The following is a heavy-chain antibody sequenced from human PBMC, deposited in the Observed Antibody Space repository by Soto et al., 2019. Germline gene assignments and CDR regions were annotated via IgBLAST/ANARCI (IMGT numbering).Heavy chain of an antibody. Sequence: QVQLVQSGAEVKKPGSSVKVSCKASGGTLSSYAISWVRQAPGQGLEWMGGIIPFFNTSNYAQNFQDRVTITADESTSTAYMELSSLRSEDTAVYYCAYRALYFYDAIAYCPVEYWGQGTLVTVSS. CDR3: AYRALYFYDAIAYCPVEY. CDR1: GGTLSSYA. CDR2: IIPFFNTS. J-gene: IGHJ4*02. D-gene: IGHD3-16*01. V-gene: IGHV1-69*01.